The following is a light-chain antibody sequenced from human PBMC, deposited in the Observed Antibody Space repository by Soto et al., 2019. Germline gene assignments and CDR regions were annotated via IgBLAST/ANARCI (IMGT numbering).Light chain of an antibody. CDR1: SSDVGSYNL. J-gene: IGLJ2*01. V-gene: IGLV2-23*01. Sequence: QSALTQPASVSGSPGQSITSSCTGTSSDVGSYNLVSWYQQHPGKAPKHMIYEGSKRPSGVSNRFSGSKSGNTASLTISGLQAEDEADYYCCSYAGSTYVVFGGGTKVTVL. CDR3: CSYAGSTYVV. CDR2: EGS.